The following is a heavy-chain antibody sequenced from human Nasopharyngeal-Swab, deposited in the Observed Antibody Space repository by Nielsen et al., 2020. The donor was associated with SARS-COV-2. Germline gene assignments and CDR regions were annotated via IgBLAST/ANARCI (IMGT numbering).Heavy chain of an antibody. CDR2: ISYDGINK. CDR1: GFIFSNYG. J-gene: IGHJ4*02. D-gene: IGHD1-26*01. Sequence: GGSLRLSCTASGFIFSNYGMHWVRQAPGKGLEWVAVISYDGINKYNADSVKGRFTISRDNAKNSLYLQMNSLRAEDTAVYYCARDGDYSGWELTDYWGQGTLVTVSS. V-gene: IGHV3-30*03. CDR3: ARDGDYSGWELTDY.